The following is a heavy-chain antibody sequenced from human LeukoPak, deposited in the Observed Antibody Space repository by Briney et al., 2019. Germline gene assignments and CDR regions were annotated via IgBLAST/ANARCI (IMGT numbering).Heavy chain of an antibody. CDR2: IYPGDSDT. CDR3: ARQGCSGGSCYSKEFDY. V-gene: IGHV5-51*01. J-gene: IGHJ4*02. Sequence: GESLKISCKDFGYTFVSYWITWVRQMPGKGLEWMGIIYPGDSDTRYSPSFQGQVTISADKSISTAYLQWSSLKASDTAMYYCARQGCSGGSCYSKEFDYWGQGTLVTVSS. CDR1: GYTFVSYW. D-gene: IGHD2-15*01.